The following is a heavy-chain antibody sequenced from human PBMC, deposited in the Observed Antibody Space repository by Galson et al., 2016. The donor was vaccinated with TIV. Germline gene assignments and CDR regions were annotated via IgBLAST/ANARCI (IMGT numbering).Heavy chain of an antibody. J-gene: IGHJ4*02. CDR1: GVSISSYH. Sequence: LSLTCSVSGVSISSYHWTWIRPPPGKGLEWMGYIYYSGNTNYNYNPSLESRVTMSVDTSKHQVSLELYSMTAADPAMYFCARVPRRAPDYWGRGILVIVSS. V-gene: IGHV4-59*08. CDR2: IYYSGNTNY. CDR3: ARVPRRAPDY.